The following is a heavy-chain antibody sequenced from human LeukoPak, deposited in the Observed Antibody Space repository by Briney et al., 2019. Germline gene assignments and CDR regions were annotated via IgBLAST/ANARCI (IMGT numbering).Heavy chain of an antibody. CDR1: GYTFTGYY. CDR3: AREETMVRGVIAHDAFDI. D-gene: IGHD3-10*01. V-gene: IGHV1-2*02. Sequence: ASVKVSCKASGYTFTGYYMHWVRQAPGQGLEWMGWINPNSGGTNYAQKFQGRVTMTRDTSISTAYMELSRLRSDDTAVYYCAREETMVRGVIAHDAFDIWGQGTMVTVSS. J-gene: IGHJ3*02. CDR2: INPNSGGT.